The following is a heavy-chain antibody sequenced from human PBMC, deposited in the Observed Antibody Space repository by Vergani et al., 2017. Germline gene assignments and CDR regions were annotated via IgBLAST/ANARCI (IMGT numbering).Heavy chain of an antibody. D-gene: IGHD3-10*01. CDR3: ARQNPYGSAHVDF. Sequence: QVDLQESGPGLVKSSETLSLNCAVSGYSVGSGYYWGWIRQPPGRGLEWIGCVHRNGNTYYTSSLRSRATISRDTSKNQLPLRLTSVTAADPAVYYCARQNPYGSAHVDFWGRGVLVTVSA. V-gene: IGHV4-38-2*01. J-gene: IGHJ4*02. CDR2: VHRNGNT. CDR1: GYSVGSGYY.